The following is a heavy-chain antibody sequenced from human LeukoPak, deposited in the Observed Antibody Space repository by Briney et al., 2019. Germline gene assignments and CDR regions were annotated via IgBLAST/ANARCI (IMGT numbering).Heavy chain of an antibody. J-gene: IGHJ4*02. CDR1: GGSISSYY. CDR3: ARSDIVVVPAAMLFDY. Sequence: SETLSLTCTVSGGSISSYYWSWIRQPPGKGLEWIGYIYYSGSTNYNPSLKSRVTISVDTSKNQFSLKLSSVTAADTAVYYCARSDIVVVPAAMLFDYWGQGILVTVSS. V-gene: IGHV4-59*01. CDR2: IYYSGST. D-gene: IGHD2-2*01.